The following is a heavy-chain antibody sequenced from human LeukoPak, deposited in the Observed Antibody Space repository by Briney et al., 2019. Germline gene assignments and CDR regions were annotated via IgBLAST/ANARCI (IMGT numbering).Heavy chain of an antibody. Sequence: PSETLSLTCTVSGGSISSYYWSWVRQPAGKGLEWVGHIYTSGSTNYNPSLKSRVTMSVDTSKNQFSLKLSSVTAADTAVYYCARGIAAASERALDIWGQGTTVTVSS. CDR3: ARGIAAASERALDI. CDR2: IYTSGST. J-gene: IGHJ3*02. V-gene: IGHV4-4*07. CDR1: GGSISSYY. D-gene: IGHD6-13*01.